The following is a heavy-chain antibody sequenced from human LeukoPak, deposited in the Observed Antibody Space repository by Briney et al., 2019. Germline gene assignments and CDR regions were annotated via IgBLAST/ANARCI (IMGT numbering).Heavy chain of an antibody. CDR1: GGSISSTAYY. J-gene: IGHJ6*02. D-gene: IGHD3-10*01. Sequence: PSETLSLTCTVSGGSISSTAYYWGWIRQPPGRGLEWIATIYYSGTTYYNPSLESRVTISVDTSKNQFSLKLSSVTAADTSAYYCSRQGVRGTYYYAMDVWGQGTTVTVSS. CDR2: IYYSGTT. V-gene: IGHV4-39*01. CDR3: SRQGVRGTYYYAMDV.